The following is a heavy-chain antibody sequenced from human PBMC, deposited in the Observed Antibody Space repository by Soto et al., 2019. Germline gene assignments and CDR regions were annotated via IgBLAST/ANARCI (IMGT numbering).Heavy chain of an antibody. V-gene: IGHV5-51*01. CDR1: GYSFTNYW. CDR3: AIRGFVTYDRNHDASGV. J-gene: IGHJ3*01. CDR2: IYPGDSDS. D-gene: IGHD5-12*01. Sequence: GESLKISCKGSGYSFTNYWIGWVRQMPGKGLEWMGIIYPGDSDSRNSPSFQGQVTISADKSITTAYLQWSSLKASDTAMYYCAIRGFVTYDRNHDASGVWGQGTVVTVSS.